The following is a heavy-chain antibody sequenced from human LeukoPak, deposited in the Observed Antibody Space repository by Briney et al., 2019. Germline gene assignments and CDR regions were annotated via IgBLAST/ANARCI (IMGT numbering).Heavy chain of an antibody. CDR3: AFSAVTNYYYYYGMDV. D-gene: IGHD4-17*01. CDR1: GGTFSSYA. Sequence: ASVKVSCKASGGTFSSYAISWVRQAPGQGLEWMGGIIPIFGTANYAQKFQGRVTITADESTSTAYMELSSLRSEDTAVYYCAFSAVTNYYYYYGMDVWGQGTTVTVSS. CDR2: IIPIFGTA. J-gene: IGHJ6*02. V-gene: IGHV1-69*13.